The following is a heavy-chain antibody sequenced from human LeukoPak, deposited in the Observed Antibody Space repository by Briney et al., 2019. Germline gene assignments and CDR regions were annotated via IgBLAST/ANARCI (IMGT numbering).Heavy chain of an antibody. V-gene: IGHV1-2*04. D-gene: IGHD2-2*01. J-gene: IGHJ5*02. CDR3: ARDVDCSSTSCYAGRGSNWFDP. Sequence: VKVSCKASGYTLTGYYMHWVRQAPGQGLEWMGWINPNSGGTNYAQKFQGWVTMTRDTSISTAYMELSRLRSDDTAVYYCARDVDCSSTSCYAGRGSNWFDPWGQGTLVTVSS. CDR2: INPNSGGT. CDR1: GYTLTGYY.